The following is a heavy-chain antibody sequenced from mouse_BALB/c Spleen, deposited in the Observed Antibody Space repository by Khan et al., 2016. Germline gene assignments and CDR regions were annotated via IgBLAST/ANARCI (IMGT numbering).Heavy chain of an antibody. V-gene: IGHV3-2*02. CDR2: IAYSGST. CDR1: GHSITSDYT. CDR3: AERPYYTTGFAY. Sequence: EVQLVESGPGQVTPSQSLSLTCTVTGHSITSDYTWNWIRQFPGNKLEWMGYIAYSGSTNYNPSLKSRISISRDTSKNQFFLQLSSVNTEDTATYYCAERPYYTTGFAYWGQGTLATVSA. D-gene: IGHD2-12*01. J-gene: IGHJ3*01.